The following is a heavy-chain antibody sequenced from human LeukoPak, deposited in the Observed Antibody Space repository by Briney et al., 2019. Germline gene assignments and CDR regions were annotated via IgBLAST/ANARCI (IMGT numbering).Heavy chain of an antibody. J-gene: IGHJ4*02. D-gene: IGHD5-18*01. CDR2: ISGSGGST. Sequence: GGSLRLSCAASGFTFSSYAMSWIRQAPGKGLEWISAISGSGGSTYYADSVKGRFTISRDNSKNTLYLQMNSLRAEDTAVYYCAKQGGYSYGLSYWGQGTLVTVSS. CDR1: GFTFSSYA. CDR3: AKQGGYSYGLSY. V-gene: IGHV3-23*01.